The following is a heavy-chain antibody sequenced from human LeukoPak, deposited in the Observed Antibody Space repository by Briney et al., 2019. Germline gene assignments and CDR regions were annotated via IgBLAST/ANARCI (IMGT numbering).Heavy chain of an antibody. J-gene: IGHJ3*02. Sequence: SETLSLTCTVSGGSISSYYWSWIRQPPGKGLEWIGYIYYSGSTNYNPSLKSRVTISVDTSKNQFSLKLSSVTAADTAVYCCARDSYYYDNAFDMWGQGTMVTVSS. CDR1: GGSISSYY. V-gene: IGHV4-59*01. CDR3: ARDSYYYDNAFDM. CDR2: IYYSGST. D-gene: IGHD3-22*01.